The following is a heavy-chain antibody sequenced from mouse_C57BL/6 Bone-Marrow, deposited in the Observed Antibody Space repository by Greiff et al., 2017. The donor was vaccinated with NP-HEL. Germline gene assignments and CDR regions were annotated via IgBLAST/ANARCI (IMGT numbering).Heavy chain of an antibody. V-gene: IGHV1-69*01. CDR3: AREGVYYGYPYAMDY. Sequence: QVQLQQPGAELVMPGASVKLSCKASGYTFTSYWMHWVKQRPGQGLEWIGEIDPSDSYTNYIQKFKGKSTLTVDKSSSTAYMQLSSLTSEDSAVYYCAREGVYYGYPYAMDYWGQGTSVTVSS. CDR1: GYTFTSYW. D-gene: IGHD2-2*01. J-gene: IGHJ4*01. CDR2: IDPSDSYT.